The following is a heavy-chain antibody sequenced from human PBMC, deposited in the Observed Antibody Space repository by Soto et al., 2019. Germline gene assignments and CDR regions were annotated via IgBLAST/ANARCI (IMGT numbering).Heavy chain of an antibody. J-gene: IGHJ3*01. Sequence: PSETLSLTCTVYGGSFSGYFWNWIRQSPGKGLEWIGKVNHNGRNNYNPSLKSRVTIPMDMSKNQFSLKLTSVTAADTAVYYCARGGSSDWQVAFDFWGQGTMVTVSS. CDR2: VNHNGRN. D-gene: IGHD6-19*01. CDR3: ARGGSSDWQVAFDF. V-gene: IGHV4-34*01. CDR1: GGSFSGYF.